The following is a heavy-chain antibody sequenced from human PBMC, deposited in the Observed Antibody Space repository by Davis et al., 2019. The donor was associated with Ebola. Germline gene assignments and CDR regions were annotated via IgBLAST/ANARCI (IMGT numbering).Heavy chain of an antibody. CDR2: FSYGDNTH. D-gene: IGHD5-18*01. CDR3: ARANTGMVPPEIDS. V-gene: IGHV4-39*01. Sequence: SETLSLTCTVSGASISSRSYYWGWIRQPPGKGLEWVGSFSYGDNTHYYNPSLRSRVTISVDTSRNQFSLKLSSATAADTAIYYCARANTGMVPPEIDSWGRGTLVTVSS. J-gene: IGHJ4*02. CDR1: GASISSRSYY.